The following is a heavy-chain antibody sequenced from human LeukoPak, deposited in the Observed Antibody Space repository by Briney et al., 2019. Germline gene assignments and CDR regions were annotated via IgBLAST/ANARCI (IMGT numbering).Heavy chain of an antibody. CDR2: INWNGGST. CDR3: ARKVDSLYYDFWSGYSSDAFDI. J-gene: IGHJ3*02. V-gene: IGHV3-20*04. CDR1: GFTFDDYG. Sequence: GGSLRLSCAASGFTFDDYGMSWVRQAPGKGLEWVSGINWNGGSTGYADSVKGRFTISRDNAKNSLYLQMNSLRAEDTAVYYCARKVDSLYYDFWSGYSSDAFDIWGQGTMVTVSS. D-gene: IGHD3-3*01.